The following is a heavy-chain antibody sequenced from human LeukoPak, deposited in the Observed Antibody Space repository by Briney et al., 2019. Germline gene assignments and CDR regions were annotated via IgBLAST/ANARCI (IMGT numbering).Heavy chain of an antibody. CDR1: GGSISSYY. CDR2: IYYSGST. D-gene: IGHD1-20*01. Sequence: SETLSLTCTVSGGSISSYYWSWIRQPPGKGLEWIGYIYYSGSTNYNPSLKSRVTISVDTSKNQFSLKLSSVTAADTAVYYCARSNWNDQAPFDYWGQGTLVTVSS. CDR3: ARSNWNDQAPFDY. J-gene: IGHJ4*02. V-gene: IGHV4-59*01.